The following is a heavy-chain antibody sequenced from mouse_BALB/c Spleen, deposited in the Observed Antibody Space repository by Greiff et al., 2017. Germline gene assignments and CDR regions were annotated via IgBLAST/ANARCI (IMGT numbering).Heavy chain of an antibody. D-gene: IGHD1-1*02. Sequence: VQLQQPGAELVKPGASVKMSCKASGYTFTSYNMHWVKQTPGQGLEWIGAIYPGNGDTSYNQKFKGKATLTADKSSSTAYMQLSSLTSEDSAVYYCARLWPHYYAMDYWGQGTSVTVSS. CDR2: IYPGNGDT. J-gene: IGHJ4*01. V-gene: IGHV1-12*01. CDR3: ARLWPHYYAMDY. CDR1: GYTFTSYN.